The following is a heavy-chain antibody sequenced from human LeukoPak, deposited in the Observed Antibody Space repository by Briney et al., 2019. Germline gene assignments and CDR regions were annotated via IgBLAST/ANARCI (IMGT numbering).Heavy chain of an antibody. CDR3: AKGGRGSWAGNTGD. CDR2: INFNGGRT. CDR1: GFDFSSHG. D-gene: IGHD3-10*01. V-gene: IGHV3-23*01. Sequence: PGGSLRLSCAASGFDFSSHGMNWVRQAPGKGLEWVSTINFNGGRTYYADSVKGRFSVSRDNSKSTLYLQMNSLRVEDTAVYYCAKGGRGSWAGNTGDWGQGTLVSVSS. J-gene: IGHJ4*02.